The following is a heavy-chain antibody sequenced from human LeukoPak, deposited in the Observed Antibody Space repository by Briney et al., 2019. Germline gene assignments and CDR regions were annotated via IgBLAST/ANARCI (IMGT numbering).Heavy chain of an antibody. D-gene: IGHD2-15*01. CDR1: GFIFSSYG. J-gene: IGHJ4*02. Sequence: QSGGSLRLSCAASGFIFSSYGMSWVRQAPGKGLEWVSSISGSGGRTYYADSVKGRLSVSRDNSMEMLYLQLNSLRAEDTAIYYCAKDYVGHCSGGSCSYFDYWGQGALVTVSS. V-gene: IGHV3-23*01. CDR2: ISGSGGRT. CDR3: AKDYVGHCSGGSCSYFDY.